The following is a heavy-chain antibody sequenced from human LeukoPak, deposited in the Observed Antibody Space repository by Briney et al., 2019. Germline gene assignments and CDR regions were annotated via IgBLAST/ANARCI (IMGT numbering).Heavy chain of an antibody. CDR2: IYYSGST. Sequence: SETLSLTCTVSGGSISSYYWSWIRQPPGKGLEWIGYIYYSGSTNYNPSLKSRVTISVDTSKNQFSLKLSSVTAADTAVYYCARAAYYFDYWGQGTLSPSPQ. CDR1: GGSISSYY. V-gene: IGHV4-59*08. CDR3: ARAAYYFDY. D-gene: IGHD6-25*01. J-gene: IGHJ4*02.